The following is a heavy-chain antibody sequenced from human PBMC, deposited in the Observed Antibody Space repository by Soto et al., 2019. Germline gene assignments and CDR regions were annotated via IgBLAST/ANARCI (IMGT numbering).Heavy chain of an antibody. D-gene: IGHD2-15*01. V-gene: IGHV3-7*03. CDR1: GFTFSNYW. Sequence: LRLSCAASGFTFSNYWMTWVRRAPGKGLEWVANIKQDGSEKYYVDSVKGRFTISRDNAKNSLYLQMNSLRAEDTAVYYCARGCSGGSCYSIWFDYWGQGTQVTVSS. CDR2: IKQDGSEK. CDR3: ARGCSGGSCYSIWFDY. J-gene: IGHJ4*02.